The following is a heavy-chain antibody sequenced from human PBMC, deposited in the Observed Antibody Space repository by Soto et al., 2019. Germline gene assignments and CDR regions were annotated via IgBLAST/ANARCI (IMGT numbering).Heavy chain of an antibody. CDR1: GGAFSSYA. J-gene: IGHJ5*02. CDR3: ARDGYSSGWYGPASDP. V-gene: IGHV1-69*13. D-gene: IGHD6-19*01. Sequence: GASVKVSCKASGGAFSSYAISWVRQAPGQGLEWMGGIIPIFGTANYAQKFQGRVTITADESTSTAYMELSSLRSEDTAVYYCARDGYSSGWYGPASDPWGQGTLVTVSS. CDR2: IIPIFGTA.